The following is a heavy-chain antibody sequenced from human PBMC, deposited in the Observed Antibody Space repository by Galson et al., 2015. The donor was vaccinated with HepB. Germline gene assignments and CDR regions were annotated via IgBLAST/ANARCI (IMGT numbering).Heavy chain of an antibody. CDR2: ISSSGDTI. CDR3: ARASLGWFDP. J-gene: IGHJ5*02. CDR1: GFTFSDFY. V-gene: IGHV3-11*01. Sequence: SLRLSCAASGFTFSDFYMSWIRQAPGKGLEWVSYISSSGDTISYADSVKGRFTISRDNAKSSVYLQVNSLRAEDTAVYYCARASLGWFDPWGQGTLLTVSS.